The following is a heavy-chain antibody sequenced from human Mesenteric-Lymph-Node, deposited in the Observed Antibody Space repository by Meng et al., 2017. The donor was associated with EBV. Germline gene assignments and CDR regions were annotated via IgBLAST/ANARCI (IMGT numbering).Heavy chain of an antibody. J-gene: IGHJ4*02. CDR1: GGCIISNSYY. CDR3: ARDDYGAYISLF. Sequence: LAQREPGPGRVKPPATLPLPSTVAGGCIISNSYYWGWLRQPPGKGLEWIGSIYYSGTTHYTPSLKSRVTISIATSKNQFSLKLCSVTAADTAVYYCARDDYGAYISLFWGQGTLVTVSS. D-gene: IGHD4-17*01. CDR2: IYYSGTT. V-gene: IGHV4-39*07.